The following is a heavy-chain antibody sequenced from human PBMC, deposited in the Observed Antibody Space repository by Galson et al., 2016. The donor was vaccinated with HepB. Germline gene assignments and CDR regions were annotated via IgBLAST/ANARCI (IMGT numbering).Heavy chain of an antibody. V-gene: IGHV3-23*01. J-gene: IGHJ6*02. CDR3: ARATRYFDWRYQYGMDV. Sequence: SLRLSCATSGFIFSSFAMSWVRQAPGKGLEWVSTFSARVDKPYYANSARGRFTISRDNSKKTLYLQMNSLRAEDTAVYYCARATRYFDWRYQYGMDVWGQGTLVAVSS. D-gene: IGHD3-9*01. CDR2: FSARVDKP. CDR1: GFIFSSFA.